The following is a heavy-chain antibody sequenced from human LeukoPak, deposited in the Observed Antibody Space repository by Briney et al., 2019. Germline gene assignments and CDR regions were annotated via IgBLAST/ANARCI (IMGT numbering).Heavy chain of an antibody. V-gene: IGHV3-53*01. CDR2: IYSGGST. Sequence: GSLRLSCAASGFTVSSNYMSWVRQAPGKGLEWVSVIYSGGSTYYADSVKGRFTISRDNSKNTLYLQMNSLRAEDTAVYYCARGEYSSSPADYWGQGTLVTVSS. CDR1: GFTVSSNY. D-gene: IGHD6-6*01. J-gene: IGHJ4*02. CDR3: ARGEYSSSPADY.